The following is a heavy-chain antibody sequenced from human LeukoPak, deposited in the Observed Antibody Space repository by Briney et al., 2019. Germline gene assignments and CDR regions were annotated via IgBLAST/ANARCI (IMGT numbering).Heavy chain of an antibody. CDR3: ARVESGAFDI. V-gene: IGHV1-8*03. Sequence: ASVKVSCKASGYTFTSYDINWVRQATGQGLEWMGWMNPNSGNTGYAQKFRGRVTITSNTSISTDYMELSSLRSEDTAVYYCARVESGAFDIWGQGTMVTVSS. D-gene: IGHD1-26*01. CDR2: MNPNSGNT. J-gene: IGHJ3*02. CDR1: GYTFTSYD.